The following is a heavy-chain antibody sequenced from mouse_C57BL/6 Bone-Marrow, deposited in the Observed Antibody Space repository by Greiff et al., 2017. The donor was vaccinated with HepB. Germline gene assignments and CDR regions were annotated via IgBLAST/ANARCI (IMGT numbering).Heavy chain of an antibody. J-gene: IGHJ2*01. CDR3: AILLLRPYFDY. D-gene: IGHD1-1*01. Sequence: VQVVESGAELAKPGASVKLSCKASGYTFTSYWMHWVKQRPGQGLEWIGYINPSSGYTKYNQKFKDKATLTADKSSSTAYMQLSSLTYEDSAVYYCAILLLRPYFDYWGQGTTLTVSS. CDR1: GYTFTSYW. V-gene: IGHV1-7*01. CDR2: INPSSGYT.